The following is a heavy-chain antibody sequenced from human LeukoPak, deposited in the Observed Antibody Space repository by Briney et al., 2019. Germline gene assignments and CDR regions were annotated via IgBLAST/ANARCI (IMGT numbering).Heavy chain of an antibody. CDR2: IYTSGGT. CDR3: ARHEYSGSYYGLSWFDP. V-gene: IGHV4-4*07. D-gene: IGHD1-26*01. Sequence: SETLSLTCTVSGGSNSSYYWSWIRQPAGKGLEWIGRIYTSGGTNYNPSLKSRVTMSVDTSKNQLSLKLSSLTAADTAVYYCARHEYSGSYYGLSWFDPWGQGTLVTVSS. J-gene: IGHJ5*02. CDR1: GGSNSSYY.